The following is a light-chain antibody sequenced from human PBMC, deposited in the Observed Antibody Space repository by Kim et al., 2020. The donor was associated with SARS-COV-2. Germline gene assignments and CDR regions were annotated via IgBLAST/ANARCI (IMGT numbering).Light chain of an antibody. CDR3: QSFDNRLSGSV. CDR1: YSNIGTDYD. J-gene: IGLJ3*02. V-gene: IGLV1-40*01. Sequence: QPVTISGSGVYSNIGTDYDVNWYQQVPGGVPKLLIYATVKRPSGVPDRFSGSRSGASASLAISGLQPDDEGDYYCQSFDNRLSGSVFGGGTQLTVL. CDR2: ATV.